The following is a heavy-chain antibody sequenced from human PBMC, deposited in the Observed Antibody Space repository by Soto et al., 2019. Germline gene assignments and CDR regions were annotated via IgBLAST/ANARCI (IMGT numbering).Heavy chain of an antibody. J-gene: IGHJ3*02. V-gene: IGHV4-59*01. CDR2: IYYSGST. CDR1: GGSISSYY. CDR3: AREQPSGGSSVDGGFDI. D-gene: IGHD2-15*01. Sequence: SETLSLTCTVSGGSISSYYWSWIRQPPGKGLEWIGYIYYSGSTNYNPSLKSRVTISVDTSKNQISLKLSSVTAADTAVYYGAREQPSGGSSVDGGFDIWGQGTMVTVSS.